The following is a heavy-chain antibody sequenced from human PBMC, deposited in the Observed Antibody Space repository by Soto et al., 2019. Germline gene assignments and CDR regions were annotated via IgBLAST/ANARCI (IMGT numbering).Heavy chain of an antibody. V-gene: IGHV3-30-3*01. Sequence: GGALRLSCAASGFTFSSYAMHWVRQAPGKGLEWVAVISYDGSNKYYADSVKGRFTISRDNSKNTLYLQMSSLRAEDTAVYYCARDQEGGTYQLLYHYYGMDVWGQGTTVTVSS. CDR1: GFTFSSYA. J-gene: IGHJ6*02. CDR2: ISYDGSNK. D-gene: IGHD2-2*01. CDR3: ARDQEGGTYQLLYHYYGMDV.